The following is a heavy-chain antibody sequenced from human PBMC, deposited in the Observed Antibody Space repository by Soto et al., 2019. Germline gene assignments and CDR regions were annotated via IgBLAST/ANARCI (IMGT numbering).Heavy chain of an antibody. CDR2: IYYSGST. CDR3: ARVVPAAENYFDY. D-gene: IGHD2-2*01. Sequence: SETLSLTCTVSGGSISSGDYYWSWIRQPPGKGLEWIGYIYYSGSTYYNPSLKSRVTISVDTSKNQFSLKLSSVTAADTAVYYCARVVPAAENYFDYWGRGTLVTVSS. V-gene: IGHV4-30-4*01. J-gene: IGHJ4*02. CDR1: GGSISSGDYY.